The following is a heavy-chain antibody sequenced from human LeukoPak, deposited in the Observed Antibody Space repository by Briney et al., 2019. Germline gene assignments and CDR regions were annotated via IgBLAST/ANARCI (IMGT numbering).Heavy chain of an antibody. CDR1: GYTFSSYG. CDR2: IATYNSKT. CDR3: ARDMVGLAADGNWFDP. V-gene: IGHV1-18*01. J-gene: IGHJ5*02. Sequence: GASVKVSCKASGYTFSSYGISWVRQAPGQGPEWMGWIATYNSKTKYAEKVQGRVTMTTDTSTTTAYMELRTLRSDDTAVYYCARDMVGLAADGNWFDPWGQGTLVTVSS. D-gene: IGHD6-13*01.